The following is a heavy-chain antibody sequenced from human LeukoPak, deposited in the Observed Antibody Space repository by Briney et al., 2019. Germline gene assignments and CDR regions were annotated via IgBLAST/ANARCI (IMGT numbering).Heavy chain of an antibody. CDR3: ARVLKRGYSYGP. D-gene: IGHD5-18*01. CDR2: ISAYNGNT. J-gene: IGHJ5*02. CDR1: GFTFTSYG. Sequence: ASVKVSCKASGFTFTSYGISWVRQAPGQGLEWMGWISAYNGNTNYAQKLQGRVTMTTDTSTSTAYMELRSLRSDDTAVYYCARVLKRGYSYGPWGQGTLVTVSS. V-gene: IGHV1-18*01.